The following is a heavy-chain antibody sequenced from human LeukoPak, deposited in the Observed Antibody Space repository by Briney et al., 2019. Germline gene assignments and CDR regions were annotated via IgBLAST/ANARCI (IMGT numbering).Heavy chain of an antibody. V-gene: IGHV3-30*02. CDR2: IRYDGGNT. D-gene: IGHD6-19*01. Sequence: GGSLRLSCAASGFIFSNYAMQWVRQAPGMGLEWVAFIRYDGGNTYYADSVKGRFTISRDNSKNTLYLQMNSLRAEDTAVYYCAKGQQWLGDFDYWGQGTLVTVSS. CDR1: GFIFSNYA. CDR3: AKGQQWLGDFDY. J-gene: IGHJ4*02.